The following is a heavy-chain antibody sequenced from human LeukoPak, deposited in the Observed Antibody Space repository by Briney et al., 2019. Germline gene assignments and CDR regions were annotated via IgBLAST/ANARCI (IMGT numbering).Heavy chain of an antibody. CDR2: IDWDDDK. Sequence: SGPTLVNPTQTLTLTCTFSGFSLSTSGMSVSWIRQPPGKALEWLARIDWDDDKFYSTSLKTRLTISKDTSKNQVVLTMTNMDPVDTASYYCARTNYGDYRNWFDPWGQGTLVTVSS. J-gene: IGHJ5*02. V-gene: IGHV2-70*04. CDR1: GFSLSTSGMS. D-gene: IGHD4-17*01. CDR3: ARTNYGDYRNWFDP.